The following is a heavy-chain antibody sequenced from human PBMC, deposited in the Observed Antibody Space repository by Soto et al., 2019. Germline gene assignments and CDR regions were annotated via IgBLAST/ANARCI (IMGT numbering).Heavy chain of an antibody. CDR1: GGSISSYY. CDR2: IYYSGST. CDR3: ARELEDFHGWFDP. V-gene: IGHV4-59*01. J-gene: IGHJ5*02. D-gene: IGHD3-3*01. Sequence: SETLSLTCTVSGGSISSYYWSWIRQPPGKGLEWIGYIYYSGSTNYNPSLKSRVTISVDTSKNQFSLKLSSVTAADTAVYYCARELEDFHGWFDPWGQGTLVTVSS.